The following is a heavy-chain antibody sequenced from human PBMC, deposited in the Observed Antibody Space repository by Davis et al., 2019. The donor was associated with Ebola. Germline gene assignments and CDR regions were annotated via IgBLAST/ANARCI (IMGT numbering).Heavy chain of an antibody. Sequence: MPSETLSLTCTVSGGSISSYYWSWIRQPPGKGLEWIGYIYYSGSTNYNPSLKSRVTISVDTSKNQFSLKLSSVTAADTAVYYCARLGGAYYDSSGYYGLPWWFDPWGQGTLVTVSS. D-gene: IGHD3-22*01. CDR3: ARLGGAYYDSSGYYGLPWWFDP. V-gene: IGHV4-59*08. J-gene: IGHJ5*02. CDR1: GGSISSYY. CDR2: IYYSGST.